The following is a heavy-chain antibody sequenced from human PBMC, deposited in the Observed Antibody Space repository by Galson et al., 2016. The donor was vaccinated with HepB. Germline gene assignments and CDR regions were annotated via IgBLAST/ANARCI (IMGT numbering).Heavy chain of an antibody. V-gene: IGHV4-39*01. CDR1: GDSISSSSYY. CDR3: ARHGPVTTHFY. D-gene: IGHD4-11*01. CDR2: FYSRGNT. J-gene: IGHJ4*02. Sequence: SDTLSLTCTVSGDSISSSSYYWGWIRQPPGKGLEWIGSFYSRGNTFHNPSLKSRVTLSIDTSKNQFSLNLNSVTAADTAVYYCARHGPVTTHFYWGQGTLVTVSS.